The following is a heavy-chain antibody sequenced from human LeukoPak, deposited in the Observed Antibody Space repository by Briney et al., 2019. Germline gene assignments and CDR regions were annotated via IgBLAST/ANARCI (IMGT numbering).Heavy chain of an antibody. D-gene: IGHD3-3*01. V-gene: IGHV3-23*01. Sequence: PGGSLRLSCAASGFTFSSYAMSWVRQAPGKGLEWVSAISGSGGSTYYADSVKGRFTISRDNSKNTLYLQMNSLRAEDTAVYYCAKDANQYDFWSGYTIISPSPLWGQGTLVTVSS. J-gene: IGHJ4*02. CDR3: AKDANQYDFWSGYTIISPSPL. CDR2: ISGSGGST. CDR1: GFTFSSYA.